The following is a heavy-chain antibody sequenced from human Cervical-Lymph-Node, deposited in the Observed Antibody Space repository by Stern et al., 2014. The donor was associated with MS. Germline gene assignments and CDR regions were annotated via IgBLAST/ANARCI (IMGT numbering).Heavy chain of an antibody. CDR1: GYSFSNFW. CDR2: IYPEVSGT. CDR3: VRRRDSYCYDAFDI. V-gene: IGHV5-51*01. Sequence: VQLVQSGAEVKKPGESLKISCKTSGYSFSNFWIGWVRQNPGQGLEWMGIIYPEVSGTTYSPSFQGNVTIPADESISTASLHRRSLKASDTAMYYCVRRRDSYCYDAFDIWGQGTMLIVSS. J-gene: IGHJ3*02. D-gene: IGHD3-16*02.